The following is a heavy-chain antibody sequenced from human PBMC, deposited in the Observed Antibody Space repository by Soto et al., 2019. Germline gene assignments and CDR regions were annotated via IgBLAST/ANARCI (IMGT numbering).Heavy chain of an antibody. J-gene: IGHJ2*01. CDR1: GFTFSGSA. V-gene: IGHV3-73*02. Sequence: EVQLVESGGGLVQPGGSLKLSCAASGFTFSGSAMHWVRQASGKGLEWVGRIRSKANSYATAYAASVKGRFTISRDDSKNKAYLQMNSLNTEDTAVYYGTSLMSDDSSGYYYSHGYFDLWGRGTLLTLSS. CDR2: IRSKANSYAT. D-gene: IGHD3-22*01. CDR3: TSLMSDDSSGYYYSHGYFDL.